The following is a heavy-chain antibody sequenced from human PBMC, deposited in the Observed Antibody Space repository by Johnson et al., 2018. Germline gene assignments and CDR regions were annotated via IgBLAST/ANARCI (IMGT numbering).Heavy chain of an antibody. V-gene: IGHV3-72*01. J-gene: IGHJ4*02. CDR2: TKNKANSYAT. D-gene: IGHD3/OR15-3a*01. CDR1: GVTFSDLQ. Sequence: VQLVESGGGLVQPGGSLRLSCAVSGVTFSDLQMDWVRQAPGKGLEWVGRTKNKANSYATEYAASVKGRFTISRDDSKNSLYLQMNSLQTEDTAVYYCLILVIIEDFWGQGTLVTVSS. CDR3: LILVIIEDF.